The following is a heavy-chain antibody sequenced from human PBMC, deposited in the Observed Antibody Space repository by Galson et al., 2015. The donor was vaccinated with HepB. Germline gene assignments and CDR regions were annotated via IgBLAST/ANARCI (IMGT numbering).Heavy chain of an antibody. V-gene: IGHV3-21*01. J-gene: IGHJ4*02. CDR3: AGETTTVAPFDY. Sequence: SLRLSCAASGFTFSSYSMDWVRQAPGKGLEWVSSISSSSSYIYYADSVKGRFTISRDNAKNSLYLQMNSLRAEDTAVYYCAGETTTVAPFDYWGQGTLVTVSS. D-gene: IGHD4-23*01. CDR2: ISSSSSYI. CDR1: GFTFSSYS.